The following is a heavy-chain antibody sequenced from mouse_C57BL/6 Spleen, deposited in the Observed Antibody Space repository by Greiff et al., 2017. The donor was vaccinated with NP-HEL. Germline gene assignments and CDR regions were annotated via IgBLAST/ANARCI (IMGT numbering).Heavy chain of an antibody. CDR3: ALYSNLFAY. CDR1: GYTFTSYW. CDR2: IDPSDSYT. Sequence: VQLQQPGAELLKPGASVKLSCKASGYTFTSYWMQWVKQRPGQGLEWIGEIDPSDSYTNYNQKFKGKATLTVDTSSSTAYMQLSSLTSEDSAVYYCALYSNLFAYWGQGTLVTVSA. V-gene: IGHV1-50*01. J-gene: IGHJ3*01. D-gene: IGHD2-5*01.